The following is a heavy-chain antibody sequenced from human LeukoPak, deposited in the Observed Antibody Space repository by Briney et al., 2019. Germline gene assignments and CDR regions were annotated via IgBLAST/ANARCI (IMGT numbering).Heavy chain of an antibody. V-gene: IGHV3-15*01. Sequence: GGSLRLSCAASGLTVSSNFMSWVRQAPGKGLDWVGRIKSKTDVGTTDYAATMKGRFTISRDDSKSTLYLQMNSLKPEDTAVSYCTTGGYGGQFDYWGQGTLVTVSS. CDR1: GLTVSSNF. CDR3: TTGGYGGQFDY. CDR2: IKSKTDVGTT. J-gene: IGHJ4*02. D-gene: IGHD5-12*01.